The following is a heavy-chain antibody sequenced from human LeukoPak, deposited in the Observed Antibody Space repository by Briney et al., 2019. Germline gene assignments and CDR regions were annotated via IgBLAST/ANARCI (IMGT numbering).Heavy chain of an antibody. V-gene: IGHV1-69*01. Sequence: SVKVSCKASGGTFSSYAISWVRQAPGQGLEWMGGIIPIFGTANYAQKFRGRVTITADESTSTAYMELSSLRSEDTAVYYCARELLWFGDPYFDYWGQGTLVTVSS. J-gene: IGHJ4*02. CDR2: IIPIFGTA. D-gene: IGHD3-10*01. CDR1: GGTFSSYA. CDR3: ARELLWFGDPYFDY.